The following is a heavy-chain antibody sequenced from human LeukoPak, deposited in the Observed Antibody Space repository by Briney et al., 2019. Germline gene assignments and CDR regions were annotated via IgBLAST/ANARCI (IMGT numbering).Heavy chain of an antibody. CDR2: ISSSGGST. V-gene: IGHV3-23*01. D-gene: IGHD1-26*01. Sequence: GGSLRLSCAASGFTFSSYAMSWVRQSPGKGLEWVSVISSSGGSTYYADSVKGRFTISRDNSKNTLYLQMNSLRAEDTAVYYCAKAGRIVGESYFDYWGQGTLVTVSS. CDR3: AKAGRIVGESYFDY. CDR1: GFTFSSYA. J-gene: IGHJ4*02.